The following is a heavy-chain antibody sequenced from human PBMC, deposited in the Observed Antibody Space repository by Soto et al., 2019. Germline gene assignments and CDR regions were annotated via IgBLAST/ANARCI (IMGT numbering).Heavy chain of an antibody. V-gene: IGHV4-30-4*01. J-gene: IGHJ4*02. CDR3: AREGGESSDGLYYFDS. D-gene: IGHD3-16*01. CDR1: GGSTSSDNY. Sequence: QVQLQESGPGLVKPSQTLSLTCTVSGGSTSSDNYWSWIRQPPGKGLGWIGHSFYSGNTDYNPSLKSRLAISIDTSKNQFSLKLSSVTAADTAVYFCAREGGESSDGLYYFDSWGQGSLVTVSS. CDR2: SFYSGNT.